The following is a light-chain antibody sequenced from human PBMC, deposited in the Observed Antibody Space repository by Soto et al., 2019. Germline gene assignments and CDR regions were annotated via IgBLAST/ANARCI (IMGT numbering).Light chain of an antibody. V-gene: IGKV2-28*01. CDR1: QSLLHVNGYTY. CDR3: MQAVQIPGT. Sequence: DIVMTQSPLSLPVTPGEPASISCRSSQSLLHVNGYTYLDWYLQKPGQSPQLLMYLVSIQASGVADRFSGSGSGTDFTLKINRVEAEDVGVYYCMQAVQIPGTFGQGTKV. J-gene: IGKJ1*01. CDR2: LVS.